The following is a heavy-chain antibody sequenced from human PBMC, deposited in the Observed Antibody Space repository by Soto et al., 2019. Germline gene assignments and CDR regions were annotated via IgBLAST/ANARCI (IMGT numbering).Heavy chain of an antibody. D-gene: IGHD1-26*01. CDR3: ARWDLNVHAFDI. J-gene: IGHJ3*02. Sequence: EVQLVESGGGLVQPGGSLRLSCAGSGFTFSSYSMGWVRQAPGKGLEWVSYIVPSASTIFYADSVKGRFTISRDNARNFLCLQMNRRRAEDTAVYYRARWDLNVHAFDIWGQGTMVTVS. V-gene: IGHV3-48*01. CDR1: GFTFSSYS. CDR2: IVPSASTI.